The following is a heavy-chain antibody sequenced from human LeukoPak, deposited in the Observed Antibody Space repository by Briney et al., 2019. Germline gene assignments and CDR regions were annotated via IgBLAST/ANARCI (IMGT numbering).Heavy chain of an antibody. CDR2: TSSSSSTI. V-gene: IGHV3-48*01. J-gene: IGHJ3*02. D-gene: IGHD3-16*02. CDR3: ARVGLRLGELSFNAFDI. CDR1: GFTFSSYS. Sequence: PGGSLRLSCAASGFTFSSYSMNWVRQAPGKGLEWVSYTSSSSSTIYYADSVKGRFTISRDNAKNSLYLQMNSLRAEDTAVYYCARVGLRLGELSFNAFDIWGQGTMVTVSS.